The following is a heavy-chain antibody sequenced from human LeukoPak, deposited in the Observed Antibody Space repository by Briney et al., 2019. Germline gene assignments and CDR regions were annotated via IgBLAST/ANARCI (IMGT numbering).Heavy chain of an antibody. V-gene: IGHV4-59*01. Sequence: PSETLSLTCTVSGGSISSYCWSWIRQPPGKGLEWIGYIYYSGSTNYNPSLKSRVTISVDTSKNQFSLKLSSVTAADTAVYYCARAKGNSNYPYYYMDVWGKGTTVTVSS. CDR3: ARAKGNSNYPYYYMDV. CDR2: IYYSGST. CDR1: GGSISSYC. J-gene: IGHJ6*03. D-gene: IGHD4-11*01.